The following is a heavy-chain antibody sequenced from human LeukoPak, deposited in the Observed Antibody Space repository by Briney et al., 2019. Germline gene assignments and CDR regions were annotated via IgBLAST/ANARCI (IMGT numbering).Heavy chain of an antibody. Sequence: ASVKVSCKASGYTFTSYHLHWVRQAPGQGLEWMGIINPSGGSPNYAQKFQGRVTITADESTSTAYMELSSLRSEDTAVYYCARGVIGYYFDYWGQGTLVTVSS. CDR2: INPSGGSP. D-gene: IGHD2-21*01. V-gene: IGHV1-46*01. J-gene: IGHJ4*02. CDR1: GYTFTSYH. CDR3: ARGVIGYYFDY.